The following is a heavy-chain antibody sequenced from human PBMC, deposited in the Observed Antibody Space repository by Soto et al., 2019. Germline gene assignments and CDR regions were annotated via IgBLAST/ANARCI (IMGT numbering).Heavy chain of an antibody. V-gene: IGHV3-23*01. CDR1: GFTFSSYA. CDR2: ISGSGGST. J-gene: IGHJ4*02. CDR3: ARQVTQTWIQLWLFDY. D-gene: IGHD5-18*01. Sequence: PGGSLRLSCAASGFTFSSYAMSWVRQAPGKGLEWVSAISGSGGSTYYADSVKGRFTISRDNSKNTLYLQMNSLRAEDTAVYYCARQVTQTWIQLWLFDYWGQGTLVTVSS.